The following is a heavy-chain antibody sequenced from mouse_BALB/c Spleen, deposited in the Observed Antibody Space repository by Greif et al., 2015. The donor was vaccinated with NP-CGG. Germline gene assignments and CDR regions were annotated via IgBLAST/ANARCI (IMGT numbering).Heavy chain of an antibody. J-gene: IGHJ4*01. D-gene: IGHD1-1*01. CDR2: INSNGGST. Sequence: EVQVVESGGGLVQPGGSLKLSCAASGFTFSSYGMSWVRQTPDKRLELVATINSNGGSTYYPDSVKGRFTISRDNAKNTLYLQMSSLKSEDTAMYYCARCDDGSSYGYYYAMDYWVQGTSVTVSS. CDR3: ARCDDGSSYGYYYAMDY. V-gene: IGHV5-6-3*01. CDR1: GFTFSSYG.